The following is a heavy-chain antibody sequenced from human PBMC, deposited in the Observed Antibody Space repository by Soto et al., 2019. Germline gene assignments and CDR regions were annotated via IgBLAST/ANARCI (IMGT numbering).Heavy chain of an antibody. V-gene: IGHV4-34*01. J-gene: IGHJ4*02. D-gene: IGHD6-19*01. Sequence: PSETLSLTCTVSGGSISSYYWSWIRQPPGKGLEWIGEINHSGSTNYNPSLKSRVTISVDTSKNQFSLKLSSVTAADTAVYYCAREAGDSSGWPFDYWGQGTLVTVSS. CDR1: GGSISSYY. CDR3: AREAGDSSGWPFDY. CDR2: INHSGST.